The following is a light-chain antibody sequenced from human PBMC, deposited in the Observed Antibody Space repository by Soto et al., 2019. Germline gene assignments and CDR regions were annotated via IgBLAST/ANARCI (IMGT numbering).Light chain of an antibody. J-gene: IGKJ4*01. CDR2: GAS. V-gene: IGKV3-15*01. CDR1: QFVGSN. Sequence: EIVMTQSPATLSVSPGERATVSCRASQFVGSNLAWYQQKPGQAPRLLIYGASTRATGIPARFSGSGSGTEFTLTISSLQSADVALYYCQQYNNWPPLTFGGGTKVEIK. CDR3: QQYNNWPPLT.